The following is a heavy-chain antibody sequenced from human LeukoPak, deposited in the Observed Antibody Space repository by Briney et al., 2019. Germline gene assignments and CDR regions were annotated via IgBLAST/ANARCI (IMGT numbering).Heavy chain of an antibody. CDR2: ISGSGGST. CDR1: GFTFSSYA. Sequence: PGGSLRLSCAASGFTFSSYAMSWVRQAPGKGLEWVSAISGSGGSTYYADSVKGRFTISRDNAKNSLSLQMNSLRAEDTAVYYCARLYCSSSSCYGFAGDVWGKGTTVTVSS. J-gene: IGHJ6*04. D-gene: IGHD2-2*01. V-gene: IGHV3-23*01. CDR3: ARLYCSSSSCYGFAGDV.